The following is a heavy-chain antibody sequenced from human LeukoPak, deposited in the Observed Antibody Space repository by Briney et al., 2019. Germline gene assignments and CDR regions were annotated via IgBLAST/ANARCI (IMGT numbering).Heavy chain of an antibody. D-gene: IGHD2/OR15-2a*01. CDR2: IGGSGSPI. CDR3: ARGTFYFDY. CDR1: GFTFSSYE. V-gene: IGHV3-48*03. Sequence: PGGSLRLSCAASGFTFSSYEMNWVRQAPGKGLEWVSYIGGSGSPIYYADSVNGRFTISGDNAKNSLYLQMNSLRAEDTAVYYCARGTFYFDYWGQGTLVTVSS. J-gene: IGHJ4*02.